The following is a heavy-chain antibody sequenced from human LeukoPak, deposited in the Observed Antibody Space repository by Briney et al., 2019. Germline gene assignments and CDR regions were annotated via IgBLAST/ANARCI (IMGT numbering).Heavy chain of an antibody. CDR1: GFTFSSYS. CDR2: IRSSSSYI. D-gene: IGHD6-13*01. J-gene: IGHJ4*02. Sequence: GGSLRLSCAASGFTFSSYSMNWVRQAPGKGLEWVSSIRSSSSYIYYADSVKGRFTISRDNAKRSLYPQMNSLRGEDRAVYYCARGGPPDGSIWYGSDYWGEGTQVTVSS. V-gene: IGHV3-21*01. CDR3: ARGGPPDGSIWYGSDY.